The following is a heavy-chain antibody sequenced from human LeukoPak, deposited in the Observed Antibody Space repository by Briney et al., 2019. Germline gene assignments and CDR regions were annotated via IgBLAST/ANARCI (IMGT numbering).Heavy chain of an antibody. D-gene: IGHD1-26*01. Sequence: GGSLRLSCAASGFTFSSYAMSWARQAPGKGLEWVSAISGSGGSTYYADSVKGRFTISRDNSKNTLYLQMNSLRAEDTAVYYCAKDGRKPTYYYYGMDVWGQGTTVTVSS. CDR3: AKDGRKPTYYYYGMDV. CDR2: ISGSGGST. J-gene: IGHJ6*02. V-gene: IGHV3-23*01. CDR1: GFTFSSYA.